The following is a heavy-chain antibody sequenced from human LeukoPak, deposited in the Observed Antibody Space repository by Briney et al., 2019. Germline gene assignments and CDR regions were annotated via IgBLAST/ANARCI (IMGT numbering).Heavy chain of an antibody. CDR3: ARSPLLLSFGEFSQGWFDP. Sequence: SETLSLTCTVSSGSINRSGYFWGWIRQPPGKGLEWIGNIYYSGNTSYSPSLKSRVTISVDTSKNQFSLRPTSVTAADTAVYFCARSPLLLSFGEFSQGWFDPWGHGTLVTVSS. V-gene: IGHV4-39*01. CDR2: IYYSGNT. J-gene: IGHJ5*02. D-gene: IGHD3-10*01. CDR1: SGSINRSGYF.